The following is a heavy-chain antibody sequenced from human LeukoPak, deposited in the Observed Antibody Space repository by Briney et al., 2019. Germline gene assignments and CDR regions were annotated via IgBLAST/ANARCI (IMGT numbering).Heavy chain of an antibody. Sequence: ASVKVSCKASGYTFTGYYMNWVRQAPGQGLEWMGRINPNSGGTNYAQKFQGRVTMTRDTSISTAYMELSRLRSDDTAVYYCARDGDSSGSGDAFDIWGQGTMVTVSS. CDR1: GYTFTGYY. D-gene: IGHD3-10*01. V-gene: IGHV1-2*06. J-gene: IGHJ3*02. CDR2: INPNSGGT. CDR3: ARDGDSSGSGDAFDI.